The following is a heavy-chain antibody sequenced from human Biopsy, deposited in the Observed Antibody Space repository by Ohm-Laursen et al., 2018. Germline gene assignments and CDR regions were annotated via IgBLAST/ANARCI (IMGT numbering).Heavy chain of an antibody. CDR2: INHSGRT. Sequence: TLSLTCAVYGESFNGYYWSWIRQTPGKGLEWIGEINHSGRTNYNPSLKGRVTISVDTSKNQFSLKVRSGTAADTAVYYCVRGVDYYDPYHYYALGVWGQGTTVTVSS. J-gene: IGHJ6*02. CDR3: VRGVDYYDPYHYYALGV. CDR1: GESFNGYY. D-gene: IGHD3-22*01. V-gene: IGHV4-34*01.